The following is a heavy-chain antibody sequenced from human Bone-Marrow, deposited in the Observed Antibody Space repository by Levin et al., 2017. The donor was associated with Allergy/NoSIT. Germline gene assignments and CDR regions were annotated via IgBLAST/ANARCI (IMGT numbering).Heavy chain of an antibody. CDR2: IWYDGSNK. V-gene: IGHV3-33*01. Sequence: AGGSLRLSCAASGFTFSSYGMHWVRQAPGKGLEWVAVIWYDGSNKYYADSVKGRFTISRDNSKNTLYLQMNSLRAEDTAVYYCARGDQGYSYGYESWGQGTLVTVSS. CDR3: ARGDQGYSYGYES. CDR1: GFTFSSYG. J-gene: IGHJ4*02. D-gene: IGHD5-18*01.